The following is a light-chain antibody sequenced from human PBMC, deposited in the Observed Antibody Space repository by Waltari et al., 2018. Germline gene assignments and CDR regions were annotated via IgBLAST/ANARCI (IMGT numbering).Light chain of an antibody. CDR2: GAS. CDR1: QSVSRS. J-gene: IGKJ1*01. Sequence: EIVLTQSPGTLSLSPGARATLSCRASQSVSRSLAWYQQKPGQAPRLLIFGASNRDAGIPDRFSGSGSGTDFSLTISRLEPEDFAVYYCQHYVRLPATYGQGTKVEIK. V-gene: IGKV3-20*01. CDR3: QHYVRLPAT.